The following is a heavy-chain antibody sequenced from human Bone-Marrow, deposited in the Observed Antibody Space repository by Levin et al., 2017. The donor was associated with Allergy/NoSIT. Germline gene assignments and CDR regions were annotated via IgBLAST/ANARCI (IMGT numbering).Heavy chain of an antibody. CDR2: ISWNSGSI. CDR1: GFTFDDYA. D-gene: IGHD6-19*01. V-gene: IGHV3-9*01. CDR3: AKDILFSPPRYSSGWFFYYFDY. Sequence: PGGSLRLSCAASGFTFDDYAMHWVRQAPGKGLEWVSGISWNSGSIGYADSVKGRFTISRDNAKNSLYLQMNSLRAEDTALYYCAKDILFSPPRYSSGWFFYYFDYWGQGTLVTVSS. J-gene: IGHJ4*02.